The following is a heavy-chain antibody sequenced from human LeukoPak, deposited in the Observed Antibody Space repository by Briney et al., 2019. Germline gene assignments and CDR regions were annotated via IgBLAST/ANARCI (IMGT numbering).Heavy chain of an antibody. CDR3: ARLRELAAQGDTGDY. J-gene: IGHJ4*02. D-gene: IGHD6-6*01. CDR1: GGSISSYY. V-gene: IGHV4-59*12. CDR2: IYYSGTT. Sequence: SETLSLTCTVSGGSISSYYWSWIRQPPGKGLEWIGYIYYSGTTNYNPSLKSRVTISVDTSKNQFSLKLSSVTAADTAVYYCARLRELAAQGDTGDYWGQGTLVTVSS.